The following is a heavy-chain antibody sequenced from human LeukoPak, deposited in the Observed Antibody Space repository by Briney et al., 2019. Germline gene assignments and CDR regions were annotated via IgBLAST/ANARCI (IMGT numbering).Heavy chain of an antibody. CDR1: GGSISTYY. Sequence: PSETLSLTCTVSGGSISTYYWSWIRQPPGKGLEYIGYIYYSGSTNYNPSLKSRVTMSLDTSKNQFSLKLSSVTAADTAVYYCAREEVPHGFDIWGQGAMVTVSS. CDR3: AREEVPHGFDI. CDR2: IYYSGST. J-gene: IGHJ3*02. V-gene: IGHV4-59*01.